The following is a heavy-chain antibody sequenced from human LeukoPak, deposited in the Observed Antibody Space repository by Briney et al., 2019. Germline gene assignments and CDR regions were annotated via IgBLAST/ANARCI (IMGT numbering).Heavy chain of an antibody. CDR1: GGSISSSSYY. CDR3: ARVRVTYDSSGYSTHYYFDY. CDR2: IYYSGST. J-gene: IGHJ4*02. Sequence: PSETLSLTCTVSGGSISSSSYYWSWIRQPPGKGLEWIGYIYYSGSTNYNPSLKSRGTISVDTSKNQFSLKLSSVTAADTAVYYCARVRVTYDSSGYSTHYYFDYWGQGTLVTVSS. D-gene: IGHD3-22*01. V-gene: IGHV4-61*01.